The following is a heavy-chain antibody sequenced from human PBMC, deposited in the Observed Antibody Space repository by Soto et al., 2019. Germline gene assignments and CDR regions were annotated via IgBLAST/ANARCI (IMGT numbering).Heavy chain of an antibody. CDR2: IDKSGYT. CDR1: GFTFSDYD. CDR3: TRGRSDGSWLHV. Sequence: VQLVESGGGLEQPGGSLRLSCAASGFTFSDYDIHWVRQATGKGLEWVPAIDKSGYTYYPGSVKGRVTISRENGKNSVYLQMNSLRVGDTAVYYCTRGRSDGSWLHVWGKGTTVTVSS. D-gene: IGHD2-15*01. J-gene: IGHJ6*04. V-gene: IGHV3-13*01.